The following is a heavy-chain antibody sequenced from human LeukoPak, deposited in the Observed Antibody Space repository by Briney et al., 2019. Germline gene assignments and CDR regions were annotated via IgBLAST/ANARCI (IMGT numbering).Heavy chain of an antibody. CDR3: ARSAGGSYADAFDI. V-gene: IGHV1-2*02. CDR2: INPNSGGT. Sequence: ASVKVSCKASGYTFTGYYIHWARQAPGQGLEWMGWINPNSGGTNYAQKFQGRVTITRDTSISTAYMELSRLRSDDTAVYYCARSAGGSYADAFDIWGQGTMVTVSS. D-gene: IGHD1-26*01. J-gene: IGHJ3*02. CDR1: GYTFTGYY.